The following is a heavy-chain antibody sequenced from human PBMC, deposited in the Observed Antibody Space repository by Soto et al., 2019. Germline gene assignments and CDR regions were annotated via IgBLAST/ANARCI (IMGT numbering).Heavy chain of an antibody. V-gene: IGHV4-4*07. J-gene: IGHJ6*02. D-gene: IGHD3-3*01. CDR2: IYTSENT. CDR1: GGSISSYY. CDR3: ARSSHYDFYGMDV. Sequence: SETLSLTCTVSGGSISSYYWSWIRQPAGKGLEWIGRIYTSENTNYNPSLKSRVTMSVDTSKNQFSLKLFTVTAADTAVYYCARSSHYDFYGMDVLGQGTPVTVSS.